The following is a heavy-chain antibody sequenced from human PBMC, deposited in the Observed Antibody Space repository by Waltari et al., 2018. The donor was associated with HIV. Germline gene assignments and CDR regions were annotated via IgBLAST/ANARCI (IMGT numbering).Heavy chain of an antibody. Sequence: STWDMHWVRQAPGKGLGWLAVVWFDENNKNYAESLKGRLAISRNNAKKTLFLQMNSLRVDDTAVYFCARGTGPLSPLDLWGQGTSVTVSS. V-gene: IGHV3-33*01. J-gene: IGHJ3*01. CDR2: VWFDENNK. CDR1: STWD. CDR3: ARGTGPLSPLDL.